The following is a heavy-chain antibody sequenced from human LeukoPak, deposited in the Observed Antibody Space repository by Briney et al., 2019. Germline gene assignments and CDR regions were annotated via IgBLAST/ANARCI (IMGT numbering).Heavy chain of an antibody. CDR2: IYPGDSDT. Sequence: GESLKISCKGSGYSFTSYWIGWVRQMPGKGLEWMGIIYPGDSDTRYSPSFQGQVTISADKSISTAYLQWSSLKASDTAMYYCARQGFGSSAHCSSTSCYGDYFDCWGQGTLVTVSS. CDR3: ARQGFGSSAHCSSTSCYGDYFDC. CDR1: GYSFTSYW. J-gene: IGHJ4*02. D-gene: IGHD2-2*01. V-gene: IGHV5-51*01.